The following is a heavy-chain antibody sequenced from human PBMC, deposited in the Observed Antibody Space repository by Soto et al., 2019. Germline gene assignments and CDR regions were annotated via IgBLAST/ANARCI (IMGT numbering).Heavy chain of an antibody. CDR1: GFNYISYG. Sequence: DLVESGGGVVQPGTSLRLSCEASGFNYISYGMHWVRQAPGKALEWVAVVYYDGTEKYYGDSVKGRFTITRDNSQNTLYLQMNSLRVEDTAVYYCARDRARKGTYYFDNWGQGTLVTVSA. V-gene: IGHV3-33*01. CDR3: ARDRARKGTYYFDN. CDR2: VYYDGTEK. J-gene: IGHJ4*02.